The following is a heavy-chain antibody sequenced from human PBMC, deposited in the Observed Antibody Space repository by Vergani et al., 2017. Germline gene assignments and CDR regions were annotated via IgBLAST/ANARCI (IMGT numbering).Heavy chain of an antibody. CDR1: GYTFTGYY. J-gene: IGHJ4*02. V-gene: IGHV1-2*06. Sequence: QVQLVQSGAEVKKPGASVKVSCKASGYTFTGYYMHWVRQAPGQGLEWMGRINPNSGGTNYAQKFQGRVTMTRDTSISTAYRELSRLRSDDTAVYYCARDLVAARRTVYYFDYGGQGSLVTVSS. CDR2: INPNSGGT. CDR3: ARDLVAARRTVYYFDY. D-gene: IGHD6-6*01.